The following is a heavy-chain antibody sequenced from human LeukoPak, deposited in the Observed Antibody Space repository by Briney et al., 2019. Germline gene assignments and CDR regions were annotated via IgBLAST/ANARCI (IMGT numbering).Heavy chain of an antibody. V-gene: IGHV4-4*07. D-gene: IGHD3-10*01. CDR2: IYNSGST. J-gene: IGHJ4*02. CDR1: GGSISSYY. Sequence: NTSETLSLTCTVSGGSISSYYWSWIRQPAGKGLEWIGRIYNSGSTNYNTNYNPSLTSRVTMSVDTSKNQFSLKLNSVSAADTAVYFCARAIWYGSGTTAFDYWGQGTLVTVSP. CDR3: ARAIWYGSGTTAFDY.